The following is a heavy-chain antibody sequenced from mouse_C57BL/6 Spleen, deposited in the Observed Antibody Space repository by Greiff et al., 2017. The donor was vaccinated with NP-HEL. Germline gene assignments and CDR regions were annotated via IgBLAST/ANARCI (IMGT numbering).Heavy chain of an antibody. J-gene: IGHJ2*01. Sequence: VQLQQPGAELVKPGASVKLSCKASGYTFTSYWMQWVKQRPGQGLEWIGEIDPSDSYTNYNQKFKGKATLTVDTSSSTAYMQLSSLTSEDSAVYYCARQFIRGYWGQGTTLTVSS. V-gene: IGHV1-50*01. CDR3: ARQFIRGY. CDR1: GYTFTSYW. D-gene: IGHD1-1*01. CDR2: IDPSDSYT.